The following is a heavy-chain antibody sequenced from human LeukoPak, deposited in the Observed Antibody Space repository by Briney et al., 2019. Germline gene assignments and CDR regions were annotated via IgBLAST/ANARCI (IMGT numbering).Heavy chain of an antibody. CDR1: GLTFSNYA. J-gene: IGHJ4*02. D-gene: IGHD6-25*01. CDR2: ISASGGTT. CDR3: LNAAIDY. V-gene: IGHV3-23*01. Sequence: GGSLRLSCAASGLTFSNYAMSWVRQAPGKGLEWVSSISASGGTTYYADSVKGRFTISRDNSKNTLYLQMNSLRAEDTAVYYCLNAAIDYWGQGTLVTVSS.